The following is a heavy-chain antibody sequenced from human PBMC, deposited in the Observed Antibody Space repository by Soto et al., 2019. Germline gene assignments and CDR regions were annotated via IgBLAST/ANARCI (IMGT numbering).Heavy chain of an antibody. CDR3: ARAEVKRGRTYCSSTSCVYYFDS. J-gene: IGHJ4*02. CDR1: GGSISSDSFY. D-gene: IGHD2-2*01. Sequence: QVQLQESGPGLVKPSQTLSLTCTVSGGSISSDSFYWNWIRQHPGKGLEWIGYIYYSGSTYYNPSLQSRVTMSVDTSNNQFSLKLSSVTAADTAVYSCARAEVKRGRTYCSSTSCVYYFDSWGQGTLVTVSS. V-gene: IGHV4-31*03. CDR2: IYYSGST.